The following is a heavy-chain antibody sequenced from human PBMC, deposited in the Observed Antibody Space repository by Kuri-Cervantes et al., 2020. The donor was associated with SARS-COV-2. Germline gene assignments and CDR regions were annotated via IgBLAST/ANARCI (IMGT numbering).Heavy chain of an antibody. Sequence: SETLSLTCTVSGASISNGSYYWSWIRQPPGKGLEWIGEINHSGSTNYNPSLKSRVTISVDTSKNQFSLKLSSVTAADTAVYYCARGRRYSLPGGLDYWGQGTLVTVSS. CDR2: INHSGST. CDR1: GASISNGSYY. CDR3: ARGRRYSLPGGLDY. J-gene: IGHJ4*02. D-gene: IGHD3-9*01. V-gene: IGHV4-34*01.